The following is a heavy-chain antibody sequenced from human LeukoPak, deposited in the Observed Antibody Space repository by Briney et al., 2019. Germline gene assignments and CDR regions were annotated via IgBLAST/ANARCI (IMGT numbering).Heavy chain of an antibody. D-gene: IGHD6-6*01. Sequence: GGSLRLSCAASGFTFSSYSMNWVRQAPGKGLEWVSYISSSSSTIYYADSVKGRFTISRDNAKNSLYLQMNSLRAEDTAVYYCARLGPRYSSSSGRSDYWGQGTLVTVSS. CDR1: GFTFSSYS. CDR3: ARLGPRYSSSSGRSDY. V-gene: IGHV3-48*01. J-gene: IGHJ4*02. CDR2: ISSSSSTI.